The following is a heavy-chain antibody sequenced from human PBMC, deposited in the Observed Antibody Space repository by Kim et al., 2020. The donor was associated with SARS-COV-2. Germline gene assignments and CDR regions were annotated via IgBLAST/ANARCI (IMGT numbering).Heavy chain of an antibody. CDR2: T. CDR3: ARRGSGWYDDY. J-gene: IGHJ4*02. Sequence: TNYSPSFQGHVTISADKSISTAYLQWSSLKASDTAMYYCARRGSGWYDDYWGQGTLVTVSS. V-gene: IGHV5-10-1*01. D-gene: IGHD6-19*01.